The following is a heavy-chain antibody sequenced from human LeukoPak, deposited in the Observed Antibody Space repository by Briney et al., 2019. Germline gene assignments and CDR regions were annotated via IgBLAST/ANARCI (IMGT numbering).Heavy chain of an antibody. CDR2: INPNSGGT. CDR1: GYTFTGYY. CDR3: ARDHIPTYCSGGSCYSGSVSSGY. Sequence: GASVKVSCKASGYTFTGYYMHWVRQAPGQGLEWMGWINPNSGGTNYAQKFQGRVTMTRDTSISTAYMELSRLRSDDTAVYYCARDHIPTYCSGGSCYSGSVSSGYWGQGTLVTVSS. V-gene: IGHV1-2*02. D-gene: IGHD2-15*01. J-gene: IGHJ4*02.